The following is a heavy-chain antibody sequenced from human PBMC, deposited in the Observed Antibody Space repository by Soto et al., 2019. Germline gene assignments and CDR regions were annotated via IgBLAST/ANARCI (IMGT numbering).Heavy chain of an antibody. V-gene: IGHV5-10-1*01. CDR1: GYTFTTSL. D-gene: IGHD3-22*01. Sequence: GESLKISCKASGYTFTTSLINWVRQTPGKGLEWIGRIDPSDSYSTYNPSFHSHVSFSVDKSTSTAFLRWISLEASDTAIYYCARPLGRDSTSYLSSYNPLDVWGQGTTVTVSS. CDR2: IDPSDSYS. CDR3: ARPLGRDSTSYLSSYNPLDV. J-gene: IGHJ6*02.